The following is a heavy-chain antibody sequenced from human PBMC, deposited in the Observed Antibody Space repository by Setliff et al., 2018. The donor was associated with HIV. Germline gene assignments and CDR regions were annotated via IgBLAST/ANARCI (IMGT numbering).Heavy chain of an antibody. CDR2: IYYTGTT. V-gene: IGHV4-59*01. Sequence: SETLSLTCRVSGMSISGYYWSWIRQSPGKGLEWIGYIYYTGTTSYNPSLKSRVTIQVDTSNNRFSLNLRYATVADTAVYFCARDHELGAFDLWGQGTMVTVS. CDR3: ARDHELGAFDL. D-gene: IGHD1-26*01. CDR1: GMSISGYY. J-gene: IGHJ3*01.